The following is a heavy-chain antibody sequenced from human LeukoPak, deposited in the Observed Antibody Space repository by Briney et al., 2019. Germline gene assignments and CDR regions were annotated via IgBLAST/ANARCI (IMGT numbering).Heavy chain of an antibody. V-gene: IGHV1-69*06. CDR2: IIPIFGTA. J-gene: IGHJ5*02. CDR3: ASDARDYYDSSGSPNWFDP. Sequence: ASVKVSCKASGGTFSSYAICWVRQAPGQGLEWMGGIIPIFGTANYAQKFQGRVTITADKSTSTAYMELSSLRSEDTAVCYCASDARDYYDSSGSPNWFDPWGQGTLVTVSS. CDR1: GGTFSSYA. D-gene: IGHD3-22*01.